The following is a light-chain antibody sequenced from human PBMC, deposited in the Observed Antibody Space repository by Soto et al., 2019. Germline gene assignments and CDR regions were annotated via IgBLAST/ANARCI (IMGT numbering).Light chain of an antibody. J-gene: IGKJ2*01. V-gene: IGKV4-1*01. CDR2: WAS. CDR3: QQYYSIPYA. Sequence: DIVMTQSPDSLAVSLGERTTINCKSSQTVLYHSNNKNYLAWYHQKPGQPPKLLIYWASTRESGVPARFSGSGSGTDFTLTISSLQAEDVAVYYCQQYYSIPYAFGQGTKLEIK. CDR1: QTVLYHSNNKNY.